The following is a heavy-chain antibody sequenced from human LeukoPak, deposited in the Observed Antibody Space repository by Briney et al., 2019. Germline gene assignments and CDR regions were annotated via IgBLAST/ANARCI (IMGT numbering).Heavy chain of an antibody. J-gene: IGHJ4*02. CDR3: VRDRGTYRPIDY. CDR1: AFSLNAYN. D-gene: IGHD1-26*01. Sequence: GGSLRLSCAASAFSLNAYNMNWVRQAPGKGLEWVSSISYTGTYIYYADSVKGRFTISRDNAQNSLYLQMNSLRAEDTAIYYCVRDRGTYRPIDYWGQGTLVAVSS. CDR2: ISYTGTYI. V-gene: IGHV3-21*04.